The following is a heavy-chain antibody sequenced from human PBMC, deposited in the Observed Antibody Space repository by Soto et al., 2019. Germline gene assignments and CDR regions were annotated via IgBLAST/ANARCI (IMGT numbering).Heavy chain of an antibody. D-gene: IGHD3-10*01. CDR3: ARSYYGSGSYWFYGMDV. V-gene: IGHV1-69*06. Sequence: SVKVSCKASGGTFGNSAISWVRQAPGQGLEWMGGIIPSFATGNSAPEFQGRLTITADKSTTTAYMELSSLRSEDTAVYYCARSYYGSGSYWFYGMDVWGQGATVTVSS. CDR1: GGTFGNSA. CDR2: IIPSFATG. J-gene: IGHJ6*02.